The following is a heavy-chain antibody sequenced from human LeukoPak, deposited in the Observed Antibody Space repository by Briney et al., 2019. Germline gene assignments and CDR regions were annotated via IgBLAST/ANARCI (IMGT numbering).Heavy chain of an antibody. J-gene: IGHJ4*02. D-gene: IGHD2-21*01. Sequence: PGGSLRLSCAASGFTFSSYAMSWVRQAPGKGLEWVSAISGSGDNIYYADSVKGRFTISRDSSKKTLYLQMNILRAEDTAVYYLWKSDCRYIRCYFLDHLGQGT. V-gene: IGHV3-23*01. CDR1: GFTFSSYA. CDR2: ISGSGDNI. CDR3: WKSDCRYIRCYFLDH.